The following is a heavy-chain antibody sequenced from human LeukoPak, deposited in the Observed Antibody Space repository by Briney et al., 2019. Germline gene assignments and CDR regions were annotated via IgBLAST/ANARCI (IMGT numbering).Heavy chain of an antibody. CDR3: ARSDELRNGYFDH. CDR1: RDTFTTYA. Sequence: GASVKVSCKASRDTFTTYAFNWVRQAPGQGLEWMGWIDTNTGNPTYAQGFTGRFVFSLDTSVSTTYLQISSLKAEDAAMYYCARSDELRNGYFDHWGQGTLVTVSS. V-gene: IGHV7-4-1*02. D-gene: IGHD1-1*01. J-gene: IGHJ4*02. CDR2: IDTNTGNP.